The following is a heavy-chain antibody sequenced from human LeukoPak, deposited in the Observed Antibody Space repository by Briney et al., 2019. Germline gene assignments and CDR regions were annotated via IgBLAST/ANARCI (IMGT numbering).Heavy chain of an antibody. J-gene: IGHJ6*03. CDR2: IYYSGST. D-gene: IGHD6-13*01. V-gene: IGHV4-59*01. CDR3: ARMGSSWYTPSYMDV. Sequence: PSETLPLTCTVSGGSISSYYWSWIRQPPGKGLEWIGYIYYSGSTNYNPSLKSRVTISVDTSKNQFSLKLSSVTAADTAVYYCARMGSSWYTPSYMDVWGKGTTVTVSS. CDR1: GGSISSYY.